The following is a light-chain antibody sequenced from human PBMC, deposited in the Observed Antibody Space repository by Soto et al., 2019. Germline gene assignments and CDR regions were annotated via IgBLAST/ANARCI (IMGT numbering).Light chain of an antibody. Sequence: DIHMTQSPSTLSASVGDIVTITCRASQSISSWLAWYQQKPGKAPKLLIYKASSLESGVQSRFSGSGSGTEFTLTIRSLQPDDFATYYCKQYNSYRTFGQGTKVDI. CDR3: KQYNSYRT. V-gene: IGKV1-5*03. J-gene: IGKJ1*01. CDR1: QSISSW. CDR2: KAS.